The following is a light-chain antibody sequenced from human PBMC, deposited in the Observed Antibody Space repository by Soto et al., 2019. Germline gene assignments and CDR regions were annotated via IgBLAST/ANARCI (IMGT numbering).Light chain of an antibody. CDR3: QQYGTSP. CDR2: GAS. J-gene: IGKJ1*01. V-gene: IGKV3-20*01. Sequence: EMVLTQSPGTLSLSPGERATLSCRASQSISSGYLAWYQQKPGQAPSLLIYGASSRATGIPDRLSASGSGTDFTLTISRLEPEDFAVYYCQQYGTSPFGQGTKVEIK. CDR1: QSISSGY.